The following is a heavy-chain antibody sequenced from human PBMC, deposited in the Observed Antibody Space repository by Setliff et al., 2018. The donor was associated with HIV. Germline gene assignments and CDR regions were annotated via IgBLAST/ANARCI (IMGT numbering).Heavy chain of an antibody. CDR2: INHSGST. Sequence: PSETLSLTCAVYGGSFSGYYWSWIRQPPGKGLEWIGEINHSGSTNYNPSLKSRVTISVDTSKNQFSLKLSSVTAADTAVYYCARGAFFDYSRPGFVDYWGQGTLVTVSS. J-gene: IGHJ4*02. CDR1: GGSFSGYY. CDR3: ARGAFFDYSRPGFVDY. V-gene: IGHV4-34*01. D-gene: IGHD4-4*01.